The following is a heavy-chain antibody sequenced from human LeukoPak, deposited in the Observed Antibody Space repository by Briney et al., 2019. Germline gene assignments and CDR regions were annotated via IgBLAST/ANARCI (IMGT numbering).Heavy chain of an antibody. V-gene: IGHV3-33*01. J-gene: IGHJ4*01. CDR1: GFIFSHYG. CDR2: IWSDGSNR. Sequence: PGGSLRLSCAASGFIFSHYGMHWVRQAPGKGLEWVAVIWSDGSNRFYAGSVKGRFTISRDNSKNTLFLQMNSLRAEDTAMYYCARDAQRGFDYSNSLEYWGHGTLVTVSS. CDR3: ARDAQRGFDYSNSLEY. D-gene: IGHD4-11*01.